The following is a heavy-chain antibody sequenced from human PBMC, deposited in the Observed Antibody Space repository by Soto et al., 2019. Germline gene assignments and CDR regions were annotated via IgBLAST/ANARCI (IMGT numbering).Heavy chain of an antibody. J-gene: IGHJ4*02. V-gene: IGHV3-23*01. CDR2: ISGSGGST. D-gene: IGHD3-9*01. Sequence: GGSLRLSCAASGFTFSSYAMSWVRQAPGKGLEWVSAISGSGGSTYYADSVKGRFTISRDNSKNTLYLQMNSLRAEDTAVYYCAKDRYDILTGYYNHFDYWGQGTLVTVSS. CDR3: AKDRYDILTGYYNHFDY. CDR1: GFTFSSYA.